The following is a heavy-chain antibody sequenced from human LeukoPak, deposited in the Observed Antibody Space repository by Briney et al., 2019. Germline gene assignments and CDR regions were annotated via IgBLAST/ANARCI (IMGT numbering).Heavy chain of an antibody. CDR2: IRSISDGGTT. CDR3: TTVQGN. CDR1: GFTFGDYA. V-gene: IGHV3-15*05. Sequence: PGGSLRLSCTASGFTFGDYAMSWVRQAPGKGLEWVGQIRSISDGGTTEYTAPVKGRFSISREDSKNTLYLQMNSLRTEDTAVYYCTTVQGNWGQGTLVTVSS. J-gene: IGHJ1*01.